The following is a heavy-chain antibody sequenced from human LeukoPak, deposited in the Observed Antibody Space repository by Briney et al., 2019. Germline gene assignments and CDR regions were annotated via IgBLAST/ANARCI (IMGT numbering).Heavy chain of an antibody. CDR1: GYIFTGYY. V-gene: IGHV1-2*02. Sequence: GASVKLSCKASGYIFTGYYIHWVRQAPGQGLEWMGWINPNSGGPNYAQKFQGRVTMTADASVTTAFLELTWLTSDDTAVYYCARDTARSPIVIVPPDVPNYYSDHWGQGTLVTVSS. J-gene: IGHJ4*02. CDR3: ARDTARSPIVIVPPDVPNYYSDH. CDR2: INPNSGGP. D-gene: IGHD2-2*02.